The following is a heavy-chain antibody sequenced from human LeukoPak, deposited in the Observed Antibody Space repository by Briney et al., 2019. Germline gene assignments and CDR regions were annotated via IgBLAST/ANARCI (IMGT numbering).Heavy chain of an antibody. CDR3: AKLESSTSCMDV. J-gene: IGHJ6*03. V-gene: IGHV3-23*01. CDR2: ISGSGGST. Sequence: GGSLRLSCAASGFTFSSYAMSWVRQPPGKGLEWVSAISGSGGSTYYADSVKGRFTISRDNSKNTLYLQMNSLRAEDTAVYYCAKLESSTSCMDVWGKGTTVTVSS. CDR1: GFTFSSYA. D-gene: IGHD2-2*01.